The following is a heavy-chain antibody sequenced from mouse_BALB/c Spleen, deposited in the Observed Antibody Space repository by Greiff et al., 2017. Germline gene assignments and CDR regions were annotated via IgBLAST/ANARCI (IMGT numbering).Heavy chain of an antibody. Sequence: QVQLQQSGAELVRPGTSVKISCKASGYTFTNYWLGWVKQRPGHGLEWIGDIYPGGGYTNYNEKFKGKATLTADTSSSTAYMQLSSLTSEDSAVYFCAREYYGSSYHAMDYWGQGTSVTVSS. CDR3: AREYYGSSYHAMDY. V-gene: IGHV1-63*02. CDR2: IYPGGGYT. J-gene: IGHJ4*01. CDR1: GYTFTNYW. D-gene: IGHD1-1*01.